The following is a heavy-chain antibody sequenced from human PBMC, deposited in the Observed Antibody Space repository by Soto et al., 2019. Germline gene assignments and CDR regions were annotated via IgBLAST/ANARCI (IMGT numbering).Heavy chain of an antibody. J-gene: IGHJ5*01. CDR3: ARQTTYSSSWFDY. Sequence: SETLSLTCTVSGGSISNYYWTWIRQPAGKGLEWIGRFYTRGSTNYNPSLKSRVTLSVDTSKDQFSLKLSSVTAADTALYYCARQTTYSSSWFDYWGHGTLVTVSS. V-gene: IGHV4-4*07. CDR1: GGSISNYY. CDR2: FYTRGST. D-gene: IGHD2-2*01.